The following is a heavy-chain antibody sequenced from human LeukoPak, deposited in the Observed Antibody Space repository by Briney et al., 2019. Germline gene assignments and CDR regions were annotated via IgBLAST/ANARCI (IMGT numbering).Heavy chain of an antibody. D-gene: IGHD2-8*02. J-gene: IGHJ4*02. CDR1: GGSISSSSYY. CDR3: AGAPGVVLHS. Sequence: SETLTLTCTVSGGSISSSSYYWGWIRQPPGKGLEWIGSIYYSGSTYYNPSLKSRVTISVDTSKNQFSLKLSSVTAADTAVYYCAGAPGVVLHSWGQGTLVTVSS. V-gene: IGHV4-39*07. CDR2: IYYSGST.